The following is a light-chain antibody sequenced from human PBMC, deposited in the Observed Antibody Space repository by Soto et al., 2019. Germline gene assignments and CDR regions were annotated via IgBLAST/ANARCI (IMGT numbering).Light chain of an antibody. CDR2: EDN. CDR1: SGSIGSNY. V-gene: IGLV6-57*03. CDR3: QSYDSSNPWV. J-gene: IGLJ3*02. Sequence: NFMLTQPHSVSESPGKTVTISCTRSSGSIGSNYVQWYQQRPGSAPTTVIYEDNQRPSGVPDRFSGSIDSSSNSASLSISGLKTEDEADYYCQSYDSSNPWVFGGGTQLTVL.